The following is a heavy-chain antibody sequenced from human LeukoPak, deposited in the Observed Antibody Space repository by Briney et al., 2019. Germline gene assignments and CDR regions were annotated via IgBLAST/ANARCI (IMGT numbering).Heavy chain of an antibody. Sequence: RASVKVSCKASGYTFSDYYVHWVRQAPGQGLEWMGWINPNSGGTNYAQKFQGRVTMTRDTSISTAYMELSRLRSDDTAVYYCATTSLRYCSGGSCYSISGYNWFDPWGQGTLVTVSS. D-gene: IGHD2-15*01. CDR3: ATTSLRYCSGGSCYSISGYNWFDP. CDR1: GYTFSDYY. V-gene: IGHV1-2*02. J-gene: IGHJ5*02. CDR2: INPNSGGT.